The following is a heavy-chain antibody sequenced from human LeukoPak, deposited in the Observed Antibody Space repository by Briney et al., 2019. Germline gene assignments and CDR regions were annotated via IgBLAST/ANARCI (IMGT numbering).Heavy chain of an antibody. V-gene: IGHV3-53*01. CDR3: VREAPLAGDWYFDR. CDR1: GFTVSSHY. J-gene: IGHJ2*01. D-gene: IGHD6-19*01. CDR2: SYSSSST. Sequence: GGSLRLSCAASGFTVSSHYMRWVRQAPGKGLEWVSVSYSSSSTHYADSVKGRFTISRDNARNKVFLHMNNLRVEDTAVYYCVREAPLAGDWYFDRWGRGSLVTVSS.